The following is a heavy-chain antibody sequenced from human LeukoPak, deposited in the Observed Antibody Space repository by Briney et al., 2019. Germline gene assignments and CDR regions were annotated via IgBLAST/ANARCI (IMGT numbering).Heavy chain of an antibody. CDR1: GFSFSSNS. CDR3: ARGYCTDGVCSVYYYYYMDV. Sequence: GGSLRLSCAASGFSFSSNSMNWVRQAPGKGLEWVSSISSSSSYIYYADSVKGRFTISRDNAKNSLYLQMNSLRAEDTAVYYCARGYCTDGVCSVYYYYYMDVWGKGTTVTVSS. J-gene: IGHJ6*03. D-gene: IGHD2-8*01. V-gene: IGHV3-21*01. CDR2: ISSSSSYI.